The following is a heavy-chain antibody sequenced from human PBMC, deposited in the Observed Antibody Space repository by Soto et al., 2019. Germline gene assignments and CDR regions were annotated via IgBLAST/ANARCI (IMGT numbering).Heavy chain of an antibody. CDR1: GFTFDNYA. Sequence: GGSLRLSCSASGFTFDNYAMHWVRQAPGKGLECVPSISSQGGNTYYADSVKGRFTISRDNSKNTLYVQMSNLRVEDTAVYYCLKDTSFESSGWSSLDYWGQGTLVTVSS. J-gene: IGHJ4*02. CDR3: LKDTSFESSGWSSLDY. CDR2: ISSQGGNT. V-gene: IGHV3-64*05. D-gene: IGHD6-19*01.